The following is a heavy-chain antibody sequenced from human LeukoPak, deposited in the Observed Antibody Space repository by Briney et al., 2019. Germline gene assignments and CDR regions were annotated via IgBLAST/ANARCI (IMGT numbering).Heavy chain of an antibody. Sequence: SESPSLTRTVPGGSIGRYFWNWIRQPPREGRKWMWDVYYSGTTNYTPSLKSRVTISVDTSKNQFSLKLSSVTATDTAMYYCARQHYLGELSLPWFDPWGQGTLVTVSS. D-gene: IGHD3-16*02. CDR1: GGSIGRYF. CDR3: ARQHYLGELSLPWFDP. J-gene: IGHJ5*02. CDR2: VYYSGTT. V-gene: IGHV4-59*08.